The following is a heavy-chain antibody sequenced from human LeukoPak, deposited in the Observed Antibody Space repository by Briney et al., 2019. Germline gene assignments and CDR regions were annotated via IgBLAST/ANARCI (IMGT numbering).Heavy chain of an antibody. J-gene: IGHJ4*02. CDR1: GYSLSSGYY. V-gene: IGHV4-38-2*01. CDR3: ASSVAVIPIFDY. Sequence: SETLSLTCAVSGYSLSSGYYWGWIRQPPGKGLGWIGIIFHSGSTYYNPPPKSRFPISVDTSKNQFSLKLSSATTADTAVYYCASSVAVIPIFDYWGQGTLVTVSS. D-gene: IGHD3-16*02. CDR2: IFHSGST.